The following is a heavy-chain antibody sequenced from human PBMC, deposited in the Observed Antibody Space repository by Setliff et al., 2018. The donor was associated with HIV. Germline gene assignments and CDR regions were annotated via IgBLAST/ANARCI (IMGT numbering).Heavy chain of an antibody. V-gene: IGHV4-38-2*01. J-gene: IGHJ4*02. CDR3: ARSVAGTLVWSL. D-gene: IGHD6-13*01. CDR1: GYSISSGYY. CDR2: IYHSGNT. Sequence: SETLSLTCAVSGYSISSGYYWGWIRQPPGKGLEWIGGIYHSGNTYYNPSLKSRVTISVDTSKNQFSLKLSSVTAADTAVYYCARSVAGTLVWSLWGQGTLVTSPQ.